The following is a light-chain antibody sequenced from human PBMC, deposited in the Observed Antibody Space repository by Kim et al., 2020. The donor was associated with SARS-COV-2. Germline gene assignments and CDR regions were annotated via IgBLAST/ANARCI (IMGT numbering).Light chain of an antibody. Sequence: VSPGQTDTITRSGRDWGYKYISCCQQKPEQAPVLVLYQDTRRPSGIPERFSGANSGNTATLTISGTQAVDEGDYYCQAGDSNTGVVFGGGTKLTVL. CDR1: DWGYKY. CDR2: QDT. V-gene: IGLV3-1*01. CDR3: QAGDSNTGVV. J-gene: IGLJ2*01.